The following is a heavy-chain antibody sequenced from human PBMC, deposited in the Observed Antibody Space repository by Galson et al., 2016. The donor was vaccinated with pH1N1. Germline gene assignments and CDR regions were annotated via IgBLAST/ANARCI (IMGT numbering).Heavy chain of an antibody. J-gene: IGHJ4*02. CDR3: ARGRFGGGAY. Sequence: SKTLSLTCDGGSLSGYFWSWIRQPPGKGLEWIGEINPSGRSNYSPSLESRVTMSVDTSKNQISLKLRSVTAADTAVYYCARGRFGGGAYCGQGTLVTVS. CDR1: GGSLSGYF. D-gene: IGHD3-16*01. CDR2: INPSGRS. V-gene: IGHV4-34*01.